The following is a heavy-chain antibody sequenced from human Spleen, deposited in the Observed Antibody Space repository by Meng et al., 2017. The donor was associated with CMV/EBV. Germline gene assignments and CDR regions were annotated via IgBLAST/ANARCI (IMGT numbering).Heavy chain of an antibody. CDR1: GYTFTGHF. CDR3: ARDDNWGPDY. V-gene: IGHV1-2*02. J-gene: IGHJ4*02. D-gene: IGHD7-27*01. Sequence: ASVKVSCKASGYTFTGHFMHWVRQAPGQGLEWMGWIHPSTGGTNYAQNFQGRVTMTRDTSIRTVYMELSSLRSDDTAMYYCARDDNWGPDYWGQGTLVTVSS. CDR2: IHPSTGGT.